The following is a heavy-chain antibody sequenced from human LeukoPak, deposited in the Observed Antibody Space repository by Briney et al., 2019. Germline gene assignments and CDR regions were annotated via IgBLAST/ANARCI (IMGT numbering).Heavy chain of an antibody. D-gene: IGHD1-14*01. J-gene: IGHJ6*03. V-gene: IGHV1-46*01. Sequence: ASVKVSCKASGYTFTNYYMHWVRQAPGQGLEWMGIIIPSGGSTTYAQKFQGRVTMTRDTSTSTVYMELSSLRSEDTAVYYCARDTGIASTGYYYGDVWGKGTTVTVSS. CDR1: GYTFTNYY. CDR3: ARDTGIASTGYYYGDV. CDR2: IIPSGGST.